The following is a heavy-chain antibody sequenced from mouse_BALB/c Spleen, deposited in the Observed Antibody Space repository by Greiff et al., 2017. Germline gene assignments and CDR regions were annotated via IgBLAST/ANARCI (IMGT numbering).Heavy chain of an antibody. V-gene: IGHV2-9*02. Sequence: VKLVESGPGLVAPSQSLSITCTVSGFSLTSYGVHWVRQPPGKGLEWLGVIWAGGSTNYNSALMSRLSISKDNSKSQVFLKMNSLQTDDTAMYYCATITTATRYYFDYWGQGTTLTVSS. CDR1: GFSLTSYG. CDR2: IWAGGST. CDR3: ATITTATRYYFDY. D-gene: IGHD1-2*01. J-gene: IGHJ2*01.